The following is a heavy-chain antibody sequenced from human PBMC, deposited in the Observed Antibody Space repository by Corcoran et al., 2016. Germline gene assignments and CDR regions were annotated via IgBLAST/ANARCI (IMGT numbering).Heavy chain of an antibody. J-gene: IGHJ2*01. CDR2: IYWNDDK. V-gene: IGHV2-5*01. CDR1: GFSLSTSGVG. Sequence: QITLKESGPTLVKPTQTLTLTCTFSGFSLSTSGVGVGWIRQPPGKALEWLALIYWNDDKRYSPSLKSRLTITKDTSKNQVVLTMTNMDPVDTVTYYGAHILYYYDRSGYGYFDLWGRGTLVTVSS. CDR3: AHILYYYDRSGYGYFDL. D-gene: IGHD3-22*01.